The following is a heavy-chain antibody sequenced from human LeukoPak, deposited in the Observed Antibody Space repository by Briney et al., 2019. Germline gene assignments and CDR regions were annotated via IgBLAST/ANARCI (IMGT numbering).Heavy chain of an antibody. D-gene: IGHD3-16*01. CDR2: ISSSSSYI. CDR1: GFTFSDYY. CDR3: AKGPTNWAYFDY. J-gene: IGHJ4*02. Sequence: PGGSLRLSCAASGFTFSDYYMNWIRQAPGKGLEWVSSISSSSSYIYYADSVKGRFTISRDNAKNTLYLQMNSLRAEDTAVYYCAKGPTNWAYFDYWGQGTLVTVSS. V-gene: IGHV3-11*05.